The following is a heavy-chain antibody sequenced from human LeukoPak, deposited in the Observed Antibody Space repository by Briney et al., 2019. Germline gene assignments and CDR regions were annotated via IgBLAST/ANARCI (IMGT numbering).Heavy chain of an antibody. V-gene: IGHV4-59*08. D-gene: IGHD6-13*01. J-gene: IGHJ4*02. CDR2: IYYSGST. Sequence: ASETLSLTCTVSGGSISSYYWSWIRQPPGKGLEWTGYIYYSGSTNYNPSLKSRVTISVDTSKNQFSLKLSSVTAADTAVYYCASGDSSSWPNPDYWGQGTLVTVSS. CDR3: ASGDSSSWPNPDY. CDR1: GGSISSYY.